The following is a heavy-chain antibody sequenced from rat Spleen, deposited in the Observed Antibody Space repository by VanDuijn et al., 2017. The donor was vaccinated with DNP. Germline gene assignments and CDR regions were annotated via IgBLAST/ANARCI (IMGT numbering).Heavy chain of an antibody. V-gene: IGHV5-22*01. J-gene: IGHJ2*01. Sequence: EVQLVESGGGLVQPGRSMKLSCAASGFTFSDYYMAWVRQAPKKGLEWVASISYEGSSTYYGDSVKGRFTISRDNAKSTLYLQMNSLRSEDTATYYCARHAYGLDYWGQGVMVTVSS. CDR1: GFTFSDYY. CDR3: ARHAYGLDY. CDR2: ISYEGSST. D-gene: IGHD1-11*01.